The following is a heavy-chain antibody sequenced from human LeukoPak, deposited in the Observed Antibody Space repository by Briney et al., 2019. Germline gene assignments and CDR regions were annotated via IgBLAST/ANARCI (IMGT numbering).Heavy chain of an antibody. CDR3: ARGTITTVTDS. CDR1: GGSISSSNW. Sequence: SGTLSLTCAISGGSISSSNWWTWVRQPPGQGLEWVGEIYLRGNTNYNPSLESRVTISVDESKTQLSLRLESVTAADTAVYYCARGTITTVTDSWGPGTLVTVSS. V-gene: IGHV4-4*02. J-gene: IGHJ4*02. D-gene: IGHD4-17*01. CDR2: IYLRGNT.